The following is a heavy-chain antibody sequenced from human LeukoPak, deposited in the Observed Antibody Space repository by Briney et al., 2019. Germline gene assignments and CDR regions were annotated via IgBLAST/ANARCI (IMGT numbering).Heavy chain of an antibody. V-gene: IGHV4-30-4*01. Sequence: SETLSLTRTVSGGSISSGDYYWSWIRQPPGKGLEWIGYIYYSGSTYYNPSLKSRVTISVDTSKNQFSLKLSSVTAADTAVYYCARAGIAVAGMPFDYWGQGTLVTVSS. CDR2: IYYSGST. CDR1: GGSISSGDYY. D-gene: IGHD6-19*01. J-gene: IGHJ4*02. CDR3: ARAGIAVAGMPFDY.